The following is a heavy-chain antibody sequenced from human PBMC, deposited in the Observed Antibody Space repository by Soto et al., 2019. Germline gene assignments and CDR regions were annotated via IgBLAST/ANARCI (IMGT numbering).Heavy chain of an antibody. CDR2: IIPILGIA. Sequence: QVQLVQSGAEVKKPGSSVKVSCKASGGTFSSYTISWVRQAPGQGLEWMGRIIPILGIANYSQKFQGRVTITADKSTSTAYMELRSLRSEDTAVYYCARAGWVATGMDAFDIWGQGTMVTVSS. J-gene: IGHJ3*02. CDR3: ARAGWVATGMDAFDI. D-gene: IGHD5-12*01. V-gene: IGHV1-69*02. CDR1: GGTFSSYT.